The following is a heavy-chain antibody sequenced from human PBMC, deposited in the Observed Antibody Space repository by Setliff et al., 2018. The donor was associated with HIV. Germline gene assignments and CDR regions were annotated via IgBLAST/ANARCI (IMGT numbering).Heavy chain of an antibody. CDR2: VTHSGST. CDR3: ARGRKKTLAVSGTRYFDF. CDR1: GGSLSGFY. J-gene: IGHJ4*02. V-gene: IGHV4-34*01. D-gene: IGHD6-19*01. Sequence: ETLSLTCAVYGGSLSGFYWTFIRQSPGKGLEWIGEVTHSGSTTYDPSLKSRITISVDTSKNQFSLKLTSVTAADMGVYYCARGRKKTLAVSGTRYFDFWGQGTLVTVSS.